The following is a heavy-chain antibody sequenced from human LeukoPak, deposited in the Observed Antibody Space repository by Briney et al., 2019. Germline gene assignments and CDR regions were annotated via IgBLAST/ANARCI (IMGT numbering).Heavy chain of an antibody. CDR1: GLTVTDNY. CDR3: ARTNTVYGDFDY. V-gene: IGHV3-53*01. J-gene: IGHJ4*02. CDR2: IFPDGRT. D-gene: IGHD2/OR15-2a*01. Sequence: PGGSLRLSCAASGLTVTDNYFSWVRQAPGKGLEWVSVIFPDGRTYHADSVKGRFIISRDRPKNTLLLQMNSLRADDTALYHCARTNTVYGDFDYWGQGILVTVSS.